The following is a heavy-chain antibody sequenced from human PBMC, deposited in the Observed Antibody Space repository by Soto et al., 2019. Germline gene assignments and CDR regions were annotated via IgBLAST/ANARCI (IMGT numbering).Heavy chain of an antibody. D-gene: IGHD1-26*01. V-gene: IGHV4-31*03. CDR3: ARDRGPWTNFDY. CDR2: IYYSGST. J-gene: IGHJ4*02. Sequence: QVQLQESGPGLVKPSQTLSLTCTVSGGSISSGGYYWSWIRQHPGKGLEWIGYIYYSGSTYYNPSLKRRVTISVDTSKNQFSLKLSSVTASDTAVYYCARDRGPWTNFDYWGQGTLVTVSS. CDR1: GGSISSGGYY.